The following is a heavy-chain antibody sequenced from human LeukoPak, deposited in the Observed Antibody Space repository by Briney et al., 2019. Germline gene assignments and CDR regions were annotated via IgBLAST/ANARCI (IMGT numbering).Heavy chain of an antibody. CDR1: GGSINTYY. D-gene: IGHD1-26*01. V-gene: IGHV4-4*07. CDR3: ASGLGATVLGY. CDR2: ISKSGST. Sequence: SETLSLTCTVSGGSINTYYWSWIRQPAGKRLEWIGRISKSGSTNYNPSLRSRVTMSIDTSKNQFSLILTSVTAADTAVYYCASGLGATVLGYWGQGTLVTVSS. J-gene: IGHJ4*02.